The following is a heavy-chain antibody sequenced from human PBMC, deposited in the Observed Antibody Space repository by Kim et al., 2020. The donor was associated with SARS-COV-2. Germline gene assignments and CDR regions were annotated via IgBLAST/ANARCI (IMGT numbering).Heavy chain of an antibody. CDR2: IKQDGSEK. Sequence: GGSLRLSCAASGFTFSSYWTSWVRQAPGKGLEWVANIKQDGSEKYYVDSVKGRFTISRDNAKNSLYLQMNSLRAEDTAVYYCARDITMVRGVIRWFDPWGQGTLVTVSS. CDR3: ARDITMVRGVIRWFDP. CDR1: GFTFSSYW. V-gene: IGHV3-7*03. D-gene: IGHD3-10*01. J-gene: IGHJ5*02.